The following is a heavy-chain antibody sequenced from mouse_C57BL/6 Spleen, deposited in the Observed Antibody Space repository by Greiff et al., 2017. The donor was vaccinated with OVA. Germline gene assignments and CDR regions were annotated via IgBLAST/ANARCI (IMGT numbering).Heavy chain of an antibody. J-gene: IGHJ2*01. CDR3: ARSFITTVEDY. V-gene: IGHV1-22*01. CDR2: INPNNGGT. CDR1: GYTFTDYN. Sequence: VQLQQSGPELVKPGASVKMSCKASGYTFTDYNMHWVKQSHGKSLEWIGYINPNNGGTSYNQKFKGKATLTVNKSFSTAYMELRSLTSEDSAVYYCARSFITTVEDYWGQGTTLTVSS. D-gene: IGHD1-1*01.